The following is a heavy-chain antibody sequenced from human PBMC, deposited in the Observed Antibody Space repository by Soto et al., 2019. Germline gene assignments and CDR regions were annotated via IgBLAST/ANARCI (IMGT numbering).Heavy chain of an antibody. CDR3: AREHSLWNGPYFDY. D-gene: IGHD5-18*01. Sequence: ASVKVSCKASGYTFTSYGISWVRQAPGQGLEWMGWISAYNGNTNYAQKLQGRVTMTTDTSTSTAYMELRSLRSDVTAVYFCAREHSLWNGPYFDYWGQGTLVTVSS. CDR2: ISAYNGNT. J-gene: IGHJ4*02. V-gene: IGHV1-18*01. CDR1: GYTFTSYG.